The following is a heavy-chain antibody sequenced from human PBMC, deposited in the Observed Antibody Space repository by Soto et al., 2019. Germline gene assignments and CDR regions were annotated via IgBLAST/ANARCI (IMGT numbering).Heavy chain of an antibody. Sequence: EVQLLESGGGLVQPGGSLRLSCAASGFTFSSYAMSWVRQAPGKGLEWVSAISGSGGSTYYADSVKGRFTISRDNSKNTLYLQMTSLRAEDTAVYYCANDILWFGRGDSWGQGTLVTVSS. V-gene: IGHV3-23*01. CDR1: GFTFSSYA. D-gene: IGHD3-10*01. CDR3: ANDILWFGRGDS. CDR2: ISGSGGST. J-gene: IGHJ4*02.